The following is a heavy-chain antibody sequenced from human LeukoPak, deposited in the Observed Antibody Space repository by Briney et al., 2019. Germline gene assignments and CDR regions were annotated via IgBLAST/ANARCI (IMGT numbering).Heavy chain of an antibody. CDR2: IYYSGST. J-gene: IGHJ4*02. V-gene: IGHV4-31*03. CDR1: GGSISSGGYY. Sequence: SQTLSVTCTVSGGSISSGGYYWSWIRQHPGKGLEWIGYIYYSGSTYYNPSLKSRVTISVDTSKNQFSLKLSSVTAADTAVYYCARGDKLTMVRGVPRTYFDYWGQGTLVTVSS. CDR3: ARGDKLTMVRGVPRTYFDY. D-gene: IGHD3-10*01.